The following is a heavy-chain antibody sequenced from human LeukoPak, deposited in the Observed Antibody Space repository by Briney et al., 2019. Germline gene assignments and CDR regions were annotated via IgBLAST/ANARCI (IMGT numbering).Heavy chain of an antibody. J-gene: IGHJ4*02. CDR2: ISSGGRTI. CDR3: ARDGGDYGSGSYYAY. D-gene: IGHD3-10*01. CDR1: GFTFSDYY. V-gene: IGHV3-11*04. Sequence: GGSLRLSCAASGFTFSDYYMSWIRQAPGKGLEWVSYISSGGRTIYYADSVKGRFTMSRDNAKKSLYLQMDSLRAEDTAVYYCARDGGDYGSGSYYAYWGQGTLVTVSS.